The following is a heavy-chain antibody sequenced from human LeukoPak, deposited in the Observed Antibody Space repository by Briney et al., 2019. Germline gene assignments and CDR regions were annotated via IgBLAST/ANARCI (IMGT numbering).Heavy chain of an antibody. J-gene: IGHJ6*02. D-gene: IGHD5-18*01. V-gene: IGHV3-23*01. CDR3: ARGPRKAGGYSYGYYYYYGMDV. CDR1: GFTFSSYA. Sequence: GGSLRLSCAASGFTFSSYAMSWVRQAPGKGLEWVSAISGSGGSTYYADSVKGRFTISRDNSKNTLYLQMNSLRAEDTAVYYCARGPRKAGGYSYGYYYYYGMDVWGQGTTVTVSS. CDR2: ISGSGGST.